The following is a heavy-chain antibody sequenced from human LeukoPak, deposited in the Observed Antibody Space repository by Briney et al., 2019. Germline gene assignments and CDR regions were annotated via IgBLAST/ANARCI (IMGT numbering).Heavy chain of an antibody. CDR3: ARVWCSSTNCLNGWFDP. Sequence: ASVKVSCKASRYTFTTYDINWVRQAAGQGLEWMGWMNPNSGSTGYAQKFQGRVTMTRNTSISTAYMELSSLRSEDTAVYYCARVWCSSTNCLNGWFDPWGQGTPVTVSS. V-gene: IGHV1-8*02. D-gene: IGHD2-2*01. CDR2: MNPNSGST. CDR1: RYTFTTYD. J-gene: IGHJ5*02.